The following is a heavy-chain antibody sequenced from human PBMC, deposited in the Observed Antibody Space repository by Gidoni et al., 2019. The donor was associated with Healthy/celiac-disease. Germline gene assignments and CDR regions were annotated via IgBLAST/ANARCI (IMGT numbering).Heavy chain of an antibody. D-gene: IGHD3-10*01. J-gene: IGHJ4*02. CDR3: AKGKTYYYGSGSYYSFDY. Sequence: EVQLVESGGGLVQPGRSLSLSCAASGFTFDDYAMHWVRQAPGKGLEWVSGISWNSGSIGYADSVKGRFTISRDNAKNSLYLQMNSLRAEDTALYYCAKGKTYYYGSGSYYSFDYWGQGTLVTVSS. CDR2: ISWNSGSI. V-gene: IGHV3-9*01. CDR1: GFTFDDYA.